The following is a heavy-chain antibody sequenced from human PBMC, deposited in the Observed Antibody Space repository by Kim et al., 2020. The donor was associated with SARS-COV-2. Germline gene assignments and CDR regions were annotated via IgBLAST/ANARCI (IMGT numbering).Heavy chain of an antibody. V-gene: IGHV3-9*01. D-gene: IGHD1-26*01. Sequence: GGSLRLSCVASGFTFDNYAMHWVRQAPGKGLEWVSGISGNGASTSYSDSVRGRFTISRDDAKNSLYLHMNSLRPEDTALYYCARVSGSYFNNYFPMDVWG. J-gene: IGHJ6*01. CDR2: ISGNGAST. CDR1: GFTFDNYA. CDR3: ARVSGSYFNNYFPMDV.